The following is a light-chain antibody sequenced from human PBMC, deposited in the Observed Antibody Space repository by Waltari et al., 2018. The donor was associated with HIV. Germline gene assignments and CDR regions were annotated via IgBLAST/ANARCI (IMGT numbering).Light chain of an antibody. CDR1: QDIKKW. J-gene: IGKJ1*01. V-gene: IGKV3-20*01. Sequence: TQSPPTLSSSVGARVTITCRASQDIKKWLAWYQQKPGQAPRLLIYGASSRVTGIPNRFSGSGSGTDFTLTVSRLEPEDSAVYYCQQYGTSPRTFGRGTKVEI. CDR2: GAS. CDR3: QQYGTSPRT.